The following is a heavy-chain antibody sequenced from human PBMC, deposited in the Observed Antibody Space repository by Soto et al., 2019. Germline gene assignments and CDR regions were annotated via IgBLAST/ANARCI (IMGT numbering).Heavy chain of an antibody. CDR3: ASYLGEYSYAPLLWSVFYYYYGMDV. Sequence: SLRLSCAASGFTFSSYAMHWVRQAPGKGLEWVAVISYDGSNKYYADSVKGRFTISRDNSKNTLYLQMNSLRAEDTAVYYCASYLGEYSYAPLLWSVFYYYYGMDVWGQGTTVTVSS. D-gene: IGHD3-10*01. CDR2: ISYDGSNK. CDR1: GFTFSSYA. J-gene: IGHJ6*02. V-gene: IGHV3-30-3*01.